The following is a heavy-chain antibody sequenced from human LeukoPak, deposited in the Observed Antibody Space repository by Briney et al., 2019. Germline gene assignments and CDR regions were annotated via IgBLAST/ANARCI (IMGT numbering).Heavy chain of an antibody. CDR1: GGTFSSYA. Sequence: GASVKVSCKASGGTFSSYAISWVRQAPGQGLEWMGGIIPIFGTANYAQKFQGRVTITADESTSTAYMELSSLRSEDTAVYYCAREGSGSYPRAFVYWGQGTLVTVSS. D-gene: IGHD3-10*01. J-gene: IGHJ4*02. V-gene: IGHV1-69*13. CDR2: IIPIFGTA. CDR3: AREGSGSYPRAFVY.